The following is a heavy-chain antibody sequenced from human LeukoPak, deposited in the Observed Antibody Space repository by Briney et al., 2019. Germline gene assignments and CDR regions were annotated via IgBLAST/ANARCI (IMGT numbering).Heavy chain of an antibody. Sequence: SVKVSCKASGGTFSSYAISWVRQAPGQGLEWMGGIIPIFGTANYAQKFQGRVTITADESTSTAYMELSSLRSEDTAVYYCARDPPEYCSSTSCPRGDDYWGQGTLVTVSS. CDR3: ARDPPEYCSSTSCPRGDDY. D-gene: IGHD2-2*01. V-gene: IGHV1-69*13. CDR2: IIPIFGTA. CDR1: GGTFSSYA. J-gene: IGHJ4*02.